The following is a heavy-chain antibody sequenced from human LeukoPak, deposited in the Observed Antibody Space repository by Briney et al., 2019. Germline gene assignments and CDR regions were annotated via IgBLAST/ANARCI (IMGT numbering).Heavy chain of an antibody. V-gene: IGHV1-46*01. CDR1: GYTFTSYY. CDR2: INPSGGST. D-gene: IGHD2-15*01. J-gene: IGHJ4*02. CDR3: ARDWSQGCSGGSCYPLDY. Sequence: GASVKVSCKASGYTFTSYYMHWVRQAPGQGLEWMGIINPSGGSTSYAQKFQGRVTMTRDTSTSTVYMELSSLRSEDTAVYYCARDWSQGCSGGSCYPLDYWGQGTLVTVSS.